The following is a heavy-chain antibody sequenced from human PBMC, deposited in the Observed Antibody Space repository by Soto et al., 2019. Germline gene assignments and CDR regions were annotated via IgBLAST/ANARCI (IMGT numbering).Heavy chain of an antibody. Sequence: QVKLVQSGTEVKKPGSSVTVSCKASGGPYSKYSISWVRQAPGQGLEWMGRIIPIFDMTNYAQKFQGRVTITADKSTSTVYMDLSSLRSEDTAVYYCAKSLLGDHYDSDGLDSWGQGTLVSVSS. J-gene: IGHJ4*02. CDR3: AKSLLGDHYDSDGLDS. D-gene: IGHD3-22*01. CDR1: GGPYSKYS. V-gene: IGHV1-69*02. CDR2: IIPIFDMT.